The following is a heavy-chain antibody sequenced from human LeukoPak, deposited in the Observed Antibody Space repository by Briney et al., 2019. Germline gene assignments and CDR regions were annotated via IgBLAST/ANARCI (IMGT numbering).Heavy chain of an antibody. CDR1: GFTVSSNY. CDR3: ARGTYYYDSSGYYHYDY. J-gene: IGHJ4*02. CDR2: IFKSGTT. V-gene: IGHV3-66*01. D-gene: IGHD3-22*01. Sequence: GGSLRLSCAASGFTVSSNYMSWVRQAPGKGLEWVSAIFKSGTTYYADSVKDRFTISRDNSKNTLYLQMNSLRAEDTAVYYCARGTYYYDSSGYYHYDYWGQGTLVTVSS.